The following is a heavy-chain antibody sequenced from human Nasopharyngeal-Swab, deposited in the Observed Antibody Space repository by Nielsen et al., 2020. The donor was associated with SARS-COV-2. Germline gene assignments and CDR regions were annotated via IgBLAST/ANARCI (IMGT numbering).Heavy chain of an antibody. CDR3: ARFRGSSWEGDYYYGMDV. CDR1: GGTFSSYA. CDR2: IIPILGIA. J-gene: IGHJ6*02. D-gene: IGHD6-13*01. Sequence: SVKVSCKASGGTFSSYAISWVRQAPGQGLEWMGRIIPILGIANYAQKFQGRVTITADKSTSTAYMELSSLRSEDTAVYYCARFRGSSWEGDYYYGMDVWGQGTTVTVSS. V-gene: IGHV1-69*04.